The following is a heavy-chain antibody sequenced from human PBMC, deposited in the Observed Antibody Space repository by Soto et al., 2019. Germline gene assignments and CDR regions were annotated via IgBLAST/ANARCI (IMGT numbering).Heavy chain of an antibody. V-gene: IGHV3-21*01. CDR1: GFTFSSYS. D-gene: IGHD6-6*01. Sequence: EVQLVESGGGLVKPGGSLRLSCAASGFTFSSYSMNWVRQAPGKGLEWVSSISSSSSYIYYAASVKGRFTISRDNAKNSLDLEMNSLRAEDTAVYYCARIQLGYAAFDIWGQGTMVTVSS. J-gene: IGHJ3*02. CDR3: ARIQLGYAAFDI. CDR2: ISSSSSYI.